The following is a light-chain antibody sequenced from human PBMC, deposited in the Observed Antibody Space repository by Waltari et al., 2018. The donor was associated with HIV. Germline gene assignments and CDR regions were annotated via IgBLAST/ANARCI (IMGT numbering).Light chain of an antibody. CDR2: EVS. Sequence: QSALTQPASVSGSPGQSITISCTGTSRDVGGYNYVSWYQQHPGKAPKLMIYEVSNRPSGVSNRCSGSKSGNTASLTISGLQAEDEADYYCSSYTSSSTSHVFGTGTKVTVL. CDR1: SRDVGGYNY. J-gene: IGLJ1*01. V-gene: IGLV2-14*01. CDR3: SSYTSSSTSHV.